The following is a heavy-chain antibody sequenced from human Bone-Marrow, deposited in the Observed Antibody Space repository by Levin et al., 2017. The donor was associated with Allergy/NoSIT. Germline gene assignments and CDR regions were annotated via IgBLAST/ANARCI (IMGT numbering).Heavy chain of an antibody. V-gene: IGHV4-34*01. Sequence: SETLSLTCAVYGGSFSGYYWSWIRQPPGKGLEWIGEINHSGSTNYNPSLKSRVTISVDTSKNQFSLKLSSVTAADTAVYYCARGKNKGPYGMDVWGQGTTVTVSS. CDR1: GGSFSGYY. J-gene: IGHJ6*02. CDR2: INHSGST. CDR3: ARGKNKGPYGMDV. D-gene: IGHD2/OR15-2a*01.